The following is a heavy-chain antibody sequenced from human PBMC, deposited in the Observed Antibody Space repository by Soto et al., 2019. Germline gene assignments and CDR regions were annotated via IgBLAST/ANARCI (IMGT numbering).Heavy chain of an antibody. CDR1: GGSISSGGFS. D-gene: IGHD5-18*01. V-gene: IGHV4-30-2*01. CDR2: IYYGGST. CDR3: ARYSFGFAY. Sequence: SETLSLTCSVSGGSISSGGFSWSWIRQPPGKGLEWIGYIYYGGSTYYNPSLKSRVTMSVGRSKNQFSLELGSVTAADTAVYYCARYSFGFAYWGRGTLVTVSS. J-gene: IGHJ4*02.